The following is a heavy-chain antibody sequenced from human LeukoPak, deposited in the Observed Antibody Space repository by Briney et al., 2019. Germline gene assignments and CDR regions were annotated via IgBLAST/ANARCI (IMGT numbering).Heavy chain of an antibody. D-gene: IGHD6-19*01. Sequence: GESLKISCKGSGYSFTSYWINWVRQMPGKGLEWMGRIDPSDSDTNYSPSFQGHVTISSGKSINTAYLQWSSLKASDTAMYYRAAGTGSGSNKDYWGQGTLVTVSS. CDR1: GYSFTSYW. V-gene: IGHV5-10-1*01. CDR3: AAGTGSGSNKDY. CDR2: IDPSDSDT. J-gene: IGHJ4*02.